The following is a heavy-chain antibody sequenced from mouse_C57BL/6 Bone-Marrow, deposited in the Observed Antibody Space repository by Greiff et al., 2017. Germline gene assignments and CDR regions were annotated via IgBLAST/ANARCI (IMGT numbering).Heavy chain of an antibody. Sequence: VKLMESGPGLVQPSQSLSITCTVSGFSLTSYGVHWVRQSPGKGLEWLGVIWRGGSTDYNAAFMSRLSITKDNSKSQVFFKMNSLQADDTAIYYCAKRGLSHWYFDVWGTGTTVTVSS. CDR3: AKRGLSHWYFDV. CDR2: IWRGGST. V-gene: IGHV2-5*01. J-gene: IGHJ1*03. CDR1: GFSLTSYG.